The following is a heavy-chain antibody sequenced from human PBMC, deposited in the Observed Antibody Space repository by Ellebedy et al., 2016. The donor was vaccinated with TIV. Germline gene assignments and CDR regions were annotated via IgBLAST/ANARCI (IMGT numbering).Heavy chain of an antibody. CDR1: GYTFTSYY. J-gene: IGHJ4*02. CDR3: ARARSSGWLHTPDY. Sequence: AASVKVSCKASGYTFTSYYMHWVRQAPGQGLEWMGIISPSGGSTTYAQKLQGRVTMTRDTSTSTVYMELSSLRSVDTAVYYCARARSSGWLHTPDYWGQGTLVTVSS. V-gene: IGHV1-46*04. D-gene: IGHD6-19*01. CDR2: ISPSGGST.